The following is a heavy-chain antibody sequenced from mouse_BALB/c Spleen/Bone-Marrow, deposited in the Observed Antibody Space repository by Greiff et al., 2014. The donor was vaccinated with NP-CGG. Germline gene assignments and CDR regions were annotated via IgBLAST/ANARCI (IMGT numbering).Heavy chain of an antibody. CDR3: ARGDLYYGNLYAMDY. Sequence: QVQLQQSGAELVRPGTSVKVSCKASGYAFTNYLIEWIEKRPGQGLEWIGVINPGSGGTNYNEKFKGKATLTADKSSSTAYMQLSSLTSDDSAVYFCARGDLYYGNLYAMDYWGQGTSVTVSS. V-gene: IGHV1-54*01. J-gene: IGHJ4*01. D-gene: IGHD2-1*01. CDR2: INPGSGGT. CDR1: GYAFTNYL.